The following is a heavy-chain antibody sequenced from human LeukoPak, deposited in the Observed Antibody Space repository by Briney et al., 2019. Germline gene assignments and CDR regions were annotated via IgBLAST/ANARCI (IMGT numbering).Heavy chain of an antibody. Sequence: SQTLSLTCTVSGGSISSGGYYWSWIRQHPGKGLEWIGYIYYSGSTYYNPSLKSRVTISVGTSKNQFSLKLSSVTAADTAVYYCARGELYYYYGMDVWGQGTTVTVSS. D-gene: IGHD1-26*01. V-gene: IGHV4-31*03. CDR3: ARGELYYYYGMDV. CDR2: IYYSGST. CDR1: GGSISSGGYY. J-gene: IGHJ6*02.